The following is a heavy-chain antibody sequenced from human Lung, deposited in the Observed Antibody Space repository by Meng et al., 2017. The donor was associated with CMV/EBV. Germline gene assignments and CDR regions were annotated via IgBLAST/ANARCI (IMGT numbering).Heavy chain of an antibody. D-gene: IGHD5-24*01. CDR3: STEYHIIEMAREYYFDF. CDR2: NKNAMDGETT. Sequence: TVSNGWISWVRQDPGKGREWVGRNKNAMDGETTEYAAPEKGRFTISREDSQDTMYLQMNSLRTEDTAVYYCSTEYHIIEMAREYYFDFWGQGTLVTVSS. J-gene: IGHJ4*02. CDR1: TVSNGW. V-gene: IGHV3-15*01.